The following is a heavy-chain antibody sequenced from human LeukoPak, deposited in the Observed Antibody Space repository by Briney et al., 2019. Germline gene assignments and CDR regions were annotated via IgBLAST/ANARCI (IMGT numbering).Heavy chain of an antibody. D-gene: IGHD3-10*01. V-gene: IGHV5-51*01. CDR2: IYPGDSDT. Sequence: GESLKISCKGSGYSFTSYWIGWVRQMPGKGLEWMGIIYPGDSDTRYSPSFQGQVTISADKSISTAYLQWSSLKASDTAMYYCAQGAVKVTHYYGSGSFTGFDYWGQGTLVTVSS. CDR3: AQGAVKVTHYYGSGSFTGFDY. CDR1: GYSFTSYW. J-gene: IGHJ4*02.